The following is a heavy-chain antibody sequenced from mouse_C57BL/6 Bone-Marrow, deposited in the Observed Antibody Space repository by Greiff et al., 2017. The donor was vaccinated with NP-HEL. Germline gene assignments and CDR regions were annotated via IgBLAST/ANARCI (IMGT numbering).Heavy chain of an antibody. CDR1: GFSLTSYG. CDR3: ASLRS. J-gene: IGHJ2*01. D-gene: IGHD1-1*01. Sequence: QVQLQQSGPGLVQPSQSLSITCTVSGFSLTSYGVHWVRQSPGKGLEWLGVIWSGGNTDYNAAFISRLSISKDNSKSQVFFKMNSLQADDTAIYYCASLRSWGQGTTLTVSS. V-gene: IGHV2-2*01. CDR2: IWSGGNT.